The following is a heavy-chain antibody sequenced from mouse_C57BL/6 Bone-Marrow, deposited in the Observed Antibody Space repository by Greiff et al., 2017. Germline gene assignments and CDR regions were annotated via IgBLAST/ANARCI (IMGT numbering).Heavy chain of an antibody. Sequence: EVQLVESGPGLVKPSQSLSLTCSVTGYSITSGYYWNWIRQFPGNKLEWMGYISYDGSNNYNPSLKNRISITRDTSKNQFFLKLNSVTTEDTATYYCAREGGYYYGLYWGQGTTLTVSA. V-gene: IGHV3-6*01. J-gene: IGHJ2*01. CDR3: AREGGYYYGLY. CDR2: ISYDGSN. D-gene: IGHD1-1*01. CDR1: GYSITSGYY.